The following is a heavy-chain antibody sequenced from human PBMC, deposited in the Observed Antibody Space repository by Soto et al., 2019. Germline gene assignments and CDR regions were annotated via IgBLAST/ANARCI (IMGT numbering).Heavy chain of an antibody. CDR2: IYPGDSDT. J-gene: IGHJ3*02. CDR3: ARVYGGNQNDAFDI. V-gene: IGHV5-51*01. Sequence: EVQLVQSGAEVKKPGESLKISCKGSGYSFTSYWIVWVSQMPGKGLEWMGSIYPGDSDTRYSPYFQGQVTLSADKSISTAYLQWRILKASDTAMSYCARVYGGNQNDAFDIWGQGTMVTVSS. CDR1: GYSFTSYW. D-gene: IGHD4-17*01.